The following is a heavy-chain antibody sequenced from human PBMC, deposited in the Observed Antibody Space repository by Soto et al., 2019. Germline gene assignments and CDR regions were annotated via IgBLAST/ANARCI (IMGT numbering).Heavy chain of an antibody. CDR1: GGSFSGYY. J-gene: IGHJ6*02. V-gene: IGHV4-34*01. D-gene: IGHD6-19*01. Sequence: QVQLQQWGAGLLKPSETLSLTCAVYGGSFSGYYWSWIRQPPGKGLEWIGEINHSGSTNYNPSLKTPVTISVDTSKNQFSLRLSSVTAADTAVYYCARGAGQWLVRSYYYGMDVWGQGTTVTVSS. CDR3: ARGAGQWLVRSYYYGMDV. CDR2: INHSGST.